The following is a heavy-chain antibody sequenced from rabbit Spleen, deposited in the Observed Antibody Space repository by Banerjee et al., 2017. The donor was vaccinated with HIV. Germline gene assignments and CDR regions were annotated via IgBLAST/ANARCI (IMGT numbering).Heavy chain of an antibody. CDR3: ARDLAGVIGWNFGW. J-gene: IGHJ4*01. D-gene: IGHD4-1*01. CDR1: GVSFSSSSY. V-gene: IGHV1S40*01. Sequence: QSLEESGGDLVKPGASLTLTCTASGVSFSSSSYMCWVRQAPGKGLEWIACIDTGSSGFTYFATWAKGRFTISKTSSTAVTLQMTSLTVADTATYFCARDLAGVIGWNFGWWGQGTLVTVS. CDR2: IDTGSSGFT.